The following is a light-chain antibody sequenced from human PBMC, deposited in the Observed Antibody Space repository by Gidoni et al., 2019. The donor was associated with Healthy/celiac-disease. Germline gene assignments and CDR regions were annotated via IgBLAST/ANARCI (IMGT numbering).Light chain of an antibody. CDR3: QQYYRTPIT. CDR2: WAS. J-gene: IGKJ5*01. Sequence: DIVMTQSPDSLAGSLGERATINCKSSQRVLYSSNNKNYLAWYQQKPGQPPTLLIYWASTRESGVLDRFSGRGSGTDFTLTISILQAEDVAVYYCQQYYRTPITFGQGTRLEIK. CDR1: QRVLYSSNNKNY. V-gene: IGKV4-1*01.